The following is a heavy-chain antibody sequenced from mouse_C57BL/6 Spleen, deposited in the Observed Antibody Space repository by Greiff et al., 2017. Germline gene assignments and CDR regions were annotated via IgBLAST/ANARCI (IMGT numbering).Heavy chain of an antibody. CDR1: GYTFTSYW. V-gene: IGHV1-69*01. Sequence: QVQLQQPGAELVMPGASVKLSCKASGYTFTSYWMHWVKQRPGQGLEWIGGIDPSDSYTNYNQKFKGKSTLTVDKSSSTAYLQLSSLTSEDSAVYYCARYITGRGYFDYWGQGTTLTVSS. CDR2: IDPSDSYT. D-gene: IGHD4-1*01. J-gene: IGHJ2*01. CDR3: ARYITGRGYFDY.